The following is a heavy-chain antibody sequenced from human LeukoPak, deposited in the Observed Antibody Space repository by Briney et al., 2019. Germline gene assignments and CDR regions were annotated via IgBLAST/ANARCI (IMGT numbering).Heavy chain of an antibody. D-gene: IGHD5-18*01. V-gene: IGHV4-38-2*02. CDR2: ISRSGST. Sequence: SETLSLTCTVSSYSISSGYYWGWIRQPPGKGLEWIGSISRSGSTFYNPSLKSRVTISVDTSKNQFSLKLSSVTPADTAVYYCARDLSNSYGRIDCWGLGTLVTVSS. J-gene: IGHJ4*02. CDR3: ARDLSNSYGRIDC. CDR1: SYSISSGYY.